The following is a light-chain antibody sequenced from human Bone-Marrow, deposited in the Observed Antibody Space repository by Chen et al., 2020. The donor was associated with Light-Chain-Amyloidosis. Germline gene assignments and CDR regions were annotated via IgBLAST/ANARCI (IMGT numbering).Light chain of an antibody. Sequence: QSVLSQPPSASGTPGQRVTISCSGGRSNIGSNTVNWYQHLPGKAPKLLIHTNSYRPSGVPDRFSASKSGTSASLAITGLQAEDEADYYCQSYDTTLSGSVFGGGTKLTVL. V-gene: IGLV1-44*01. CDR1: RSNIGSNT. CDR3: QSYDTTLSGSV. J-gene: IGLJ3*02. CDR2: TNS.